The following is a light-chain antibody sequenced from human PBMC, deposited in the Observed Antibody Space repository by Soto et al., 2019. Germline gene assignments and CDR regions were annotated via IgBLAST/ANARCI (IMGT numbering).Light chain of an antibody. CDR3: QSYDNSLRGSV. CDR1: ASNIGAGYA. CDR2: DNN. V-gene: IGLV1-40*01. J-gene: IGLJ2*01. Sequence: QSVLTQPPSVSGAPGQRVTISCTGSASNIGAGYAVHWYQQLPGTAPKLLIYDNNNRPSGVPDRFSGSKSDTSASLAITGLQTEDEADYYCQSYDNSLRGSVFGGGTKVTVL.